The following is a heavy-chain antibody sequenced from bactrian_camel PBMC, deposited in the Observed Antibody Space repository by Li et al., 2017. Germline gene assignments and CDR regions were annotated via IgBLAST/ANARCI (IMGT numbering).Heavy chain of an antibody. CDR3: GAGVEYCSRSNYCDCQLDALSRAGYRY. D-gene: IGHD2*01. V-gene: IGHV3S53*01. J-gene: IGHJ4*01. CDR2: IGRIGTT. CDR1: GYRFSPNC. Sequence: HVQLVESGGGAVLAGGSLRLSCAASGYRFSPNCAGWFRQAPGKERERVALIGRIGTTTYADSVKGRFTISKDSAKNTLYLQMDNLKPEDTAVYYCGAGVEYCSRSNYCDCQLDALSRAGYRYWGQGTQVTVS.